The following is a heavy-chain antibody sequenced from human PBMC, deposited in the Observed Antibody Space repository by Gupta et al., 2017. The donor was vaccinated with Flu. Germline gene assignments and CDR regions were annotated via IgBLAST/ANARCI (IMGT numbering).Heavy chain of an antibody. V-gene: IGHV1-8*01. D-gene: IGHD3-3*01. CDR3: ARSNFGSAFDV. J-gene: IGHJ3*01. Sequence: YDFSTYDINWLRQAPGQGFEWMGWMNPNSGNTQYEQNFRGRVTMTRDNSISTAYMELTGVTSGDTAVYFCARSNFGSAFDVWGQGTNVTVSS. CDR1: YDFSTYD. CDR2: MNPNSGNT.